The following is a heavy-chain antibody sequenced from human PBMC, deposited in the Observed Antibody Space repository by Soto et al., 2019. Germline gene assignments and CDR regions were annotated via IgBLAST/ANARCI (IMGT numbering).Heavy chain of an antibody. CDR2: IIPIFGTA. J-gene: IGHJ4*02. Sequence: SVKVSCKGSGGTFSSYPISWVRQAPGQGLEWMEGIIPIFGTANYAQKFQGRVTITADESTSTADMELSSLRSEDTSVYYCVGREDILPGYPNWGQGTLVTVSS. V-gene: IGHV1-69*13. CDR1: GGTFSSYP. CDR3: VGREDILPGYPN. D-gene: IGHD3-9*01.